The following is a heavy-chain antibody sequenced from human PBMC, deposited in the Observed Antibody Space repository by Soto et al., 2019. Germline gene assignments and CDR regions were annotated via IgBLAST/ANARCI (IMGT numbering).Heavy chain of an antibody. V-gene: IGHV4-39*01. Sequence: GKGLEWIGSIYYSGSTYYNPSLKSRVTISVDTSKNQFSLKLSSVTAADTAVYYCARVSSYYYYYYYMDVWGKGTTVTVSS. J-gene: IGHJ6*03. CDR3: ARVSSYYYYYYYMDV. D-gene: IGHD6-6*01. CDR2: IYYSGST.